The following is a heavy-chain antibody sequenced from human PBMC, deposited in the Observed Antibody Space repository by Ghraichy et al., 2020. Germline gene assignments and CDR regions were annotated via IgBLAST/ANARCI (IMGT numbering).Heavy chain of an antibody. V-gene: IGHV4-39*01. D-gene: IGHD1-20*01. CDR2: IYYSGST. CDR1: GGSISSSSYY. Sequence: SETLSLTCTVSGGSISSSSYYWGWIRQPPRKGLEWIGSIYYSGSTYYNPSLKSRVTISVDTSKNQISLKLSSVTAADTAVYYCARHWASRNWNDDWFDPWGQGTLVTVSS. CDR3: ARHWASRNWNDDWFDP. J-gene: IGHJ5*02.